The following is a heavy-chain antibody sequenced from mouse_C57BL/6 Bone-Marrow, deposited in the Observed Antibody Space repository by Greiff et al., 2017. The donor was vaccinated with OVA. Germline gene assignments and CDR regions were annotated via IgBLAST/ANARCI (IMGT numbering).Heavy chain of an antibody. Sequence: EVQLVESGPGMVKPSQSLSLTCTVTGYSITSGYDWHWIRHFPGNKLEWMGYISYSGSTNYNPSLKSRISITHDTSKNHFFLKLNSVTTEDTATYYCALSTTVVAKWYFDVWGTGTTVTVSS. CDR2: ISYSGST. J-gene: IGHJ1*03. D-gene: IGHD1-1*01. CDR1: GYSITSGYD. V-gene: IGHV3-1*01. CDR3: ALSTTVVAKWYFDV.